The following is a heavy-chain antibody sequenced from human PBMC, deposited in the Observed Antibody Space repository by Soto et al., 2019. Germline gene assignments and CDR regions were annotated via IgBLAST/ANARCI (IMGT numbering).Heavy chain of an antibody. J-gene: IGHJ4*02. CDR2: ISYEASNK. Sequence: QVQLVESGGGVVQPGRSLRLSCTASGFTFSSYAMHWVRQAPGKGLEWVAFISYEASNKCYADSVKGRFTISRDNSKNTLYLQMDSLRAEDTAVYYCARESPDYFFDYWGQGTLVTVSS. CDR3: ARESPDYFFDY. CDR1: GFTFSSYA. V-gene: IGHV3-30-3*01.